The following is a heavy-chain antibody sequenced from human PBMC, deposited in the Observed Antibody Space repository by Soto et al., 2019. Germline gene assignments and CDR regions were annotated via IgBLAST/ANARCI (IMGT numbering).Heavy chain of an antibody. CDR3: AKSVIRRGSPGYFDY. CDR1: GFTFSSYA. V-gene: IGHV3-23*01. D-gene: IGHD1-26*01. Sequence: GGSLRLSCAASGFTFSSYAMSWVRQAPGKGLEWVSATSGSGASAYCTDSVKGRFTISRDNSKNILYLQMNSLRAEDTAVYYCAKSVIRRGSPGYFDYWGQGNLVTVSS. J-gene: IGHJ4*02. CDR2: TSGSGASA.